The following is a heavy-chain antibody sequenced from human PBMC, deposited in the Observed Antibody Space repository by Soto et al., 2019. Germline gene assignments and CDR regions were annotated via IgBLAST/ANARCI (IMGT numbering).Heavy chain of an antibody. D-gene: IGHD6-19*01. CDR1: GGSISGYY. V-gene: IGHV4-59*01. CDR2: IYYSGST. J-gene: IGHJ6*03. CDR3: ASTAVAGEYYYYYMDV. Sequence: SETLSLTCTVSGGSISGYYWSWIRQPPGKGLEWIGYIYYSGSTNYNPSLKSRVTISVDTSKNQFSLKLSSVTAADTAVYYCASTAVAGEYYYYYMDVWGKGTTVTVSS.